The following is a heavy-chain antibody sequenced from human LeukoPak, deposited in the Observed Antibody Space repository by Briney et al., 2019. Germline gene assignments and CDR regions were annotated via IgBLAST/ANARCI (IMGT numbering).Heavy chain of an antibody. CDR2: ISSSSSYI. CDR1: GFTFSSYS. Sequence: PGGSLRLSCAASGFTFSSYSMNWVRQVPGKGLEWVSSISSSSSYIYYADSVKGRFTISRDNAKNSLYLQMNSLRAEDTAVYYCASGGVLRYFDWLFPSEGPLDYWGQGTLVTVSS. V-gene: IGHV3-21*01. D-gene: IGHD3-9*01. CDR3: ASGGVLRYFDWLFPSEGPLDY. J-gene: IGHJ4*02.